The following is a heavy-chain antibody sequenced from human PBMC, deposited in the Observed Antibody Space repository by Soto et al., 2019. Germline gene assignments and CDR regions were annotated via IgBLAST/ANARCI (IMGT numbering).Heavy chain of an antibody. D-gene: IGHD1-26*01. CDR1: GFTFSIYA. V-gene: IGHV3-30-3*01. CDR3: ERATSKWEPLYYFDY. J-gene: IGHJ4*02. CDR2: ISYDGSNK. Sequence: GALRLSCSASGFTFSIYAMHWVRQAPGKGLEWVAVISYDGSNKYYADSVKGRFTISRDNSKNTLYLQMNSLRAEDTAVYYCERATSKWEPLYYFDYWGQGTLVTVYS.